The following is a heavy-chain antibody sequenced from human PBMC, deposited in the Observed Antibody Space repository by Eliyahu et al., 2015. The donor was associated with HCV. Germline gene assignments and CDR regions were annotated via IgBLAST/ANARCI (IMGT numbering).Heavy chain of an antibody. CDR3: ARATSGPNYYYYGMDV. Sequence: QVTLRESGPALVKPTQTLTLTCTFSGFSLSTSGMCVSWIRQPPGKALEWLALIDWDDDKYYSTSLKTRLTISKDTSKNQVVLTMTNMDPVDTATYYCARATSGPNYYYYGMDVWGQGTTVTVSS. V-gene: IGHV2-70*01. J-gene: IGHJ6*02. CDR2: IDWDDDK. CDR1: GFSLSTSGMC. D-gene: IGHD3-10*01.